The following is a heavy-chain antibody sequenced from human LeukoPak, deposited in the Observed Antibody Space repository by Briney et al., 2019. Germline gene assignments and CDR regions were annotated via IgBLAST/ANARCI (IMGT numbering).Heavy chain of an antibody. Sequence: ASVKVSCKASGYTFTSFDINWVRQATGQGLEWMGWMNPNSGNTGYAQKFQGRVTITRNSSISTAYMELSSLRSEDTAVYYCATGLGQVTYYFDYWGQGTLVTVSS. V-gene: IGHV1-8*01. CDR1: GYTFTSFD. D-gene: IGHD2-21*02. CDR3: ATGLGQVTYYFDY. J-gene: IGHJ4*02. CDR2: MNPNSGNT.